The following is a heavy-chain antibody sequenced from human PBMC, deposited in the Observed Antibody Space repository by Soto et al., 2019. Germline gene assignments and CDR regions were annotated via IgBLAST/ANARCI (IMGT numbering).Heavy chain of an antibody. V-gene: IGHV3-33*01. J-gene: IGHJ6*02. Sequence: GALRLSCAASGFTFSSYGMHWVRQAPGKGLEWVAVIWYDGSNKYYADSVKGRFTVSRDNSKNTLYLQMNSLRAEDTAVYYCARDRFSYCGGDCPMDVWGQGTTVTVSS. CDR1: GFTFSSYG. D-gene: IGHD2-21*02. CDR3: ARDRFSYCGGDCPMDV. CDR2: IWYDGSNK.